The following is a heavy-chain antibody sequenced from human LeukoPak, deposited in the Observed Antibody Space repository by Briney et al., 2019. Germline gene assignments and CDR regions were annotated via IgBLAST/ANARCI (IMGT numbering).Heavy chain of an antibody. D-gene: IGHD3-9*01. CDR3: AGHDILTGYFDY. Sequence: GGSLRFSCAASGFTFSSYAMSWVRQAPGKGLEWVSAISGSGGSTYYADSVKGRFTISRDNSKHTLYMQMNSLRAEDTAVYYCAGHDILTGYFDYWGQGTLVTVSS. CDR1: GFTFSSYA. J-gene: IGHJ4*02. CDR2: ISGSGGST. V-gene: IGHV3-23*01.